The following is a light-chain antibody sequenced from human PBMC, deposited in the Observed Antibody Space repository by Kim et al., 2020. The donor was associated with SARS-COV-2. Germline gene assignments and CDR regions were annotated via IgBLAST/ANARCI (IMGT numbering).Light chain of an antibody. J-gene: IGLJ1*01. CDR3: SSYATSRSYV. CDR2: DVN. Sequence: QSALTQPTSVSGSPGQSITISCTGTSSDVGTYNYVSWYQQYPGKAPKLRIYDVNKRPSGISNRFSGSKSGNTASLTISGLQAEDEADYYCSSYATSRSYVFGTGTKVNVL. V-gene: IGLV2-14*03. CDR1: SSDVGTYNY.